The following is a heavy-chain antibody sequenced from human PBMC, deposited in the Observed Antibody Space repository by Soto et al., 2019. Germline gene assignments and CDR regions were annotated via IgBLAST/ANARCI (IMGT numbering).Heavy chain of an antibody. V-gene: IGHV4-31*03. CDR1: GGSISSGGYY. D-gene: IGHD3-22*01. CDR3: ARGEDYYDSSGYSYVDY. J-gene: IGHJ4*02. CDR2: IYYSGST. Sequence: SETLSLTCTVSGGSISSGGYYWSWIRQHPGKGLEWIGYIYYSGSTYYNPSLKSRVTISVDTSKNQFSLKLSSVTAADTAVYYCARGEDYYDSSGYSYVDYWGQGTLVTVSS.